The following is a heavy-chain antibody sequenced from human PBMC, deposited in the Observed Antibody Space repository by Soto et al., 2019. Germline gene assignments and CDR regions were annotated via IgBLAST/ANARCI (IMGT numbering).Heavy chain of an antibody. Sequence: PGESLKISCKGSGYSFTSYWINWVRQMPGKGLEWMGRIDPSDSYTNYSPSFQGHVTISADKSISTAYLQWSSLKASDTAMYYCARRSSSGWYGGYYYYGMDVWGQGNTVTVSS. V-gene: IGHV5-10-1*01. CDR1: GYSFTSYW. D-gene: IGHD6-19*01. CDR3: ARRSSSGWYGGYYYYGMDV. CDR2: IDPSDSYT. J-gene: IGHJ6*02.